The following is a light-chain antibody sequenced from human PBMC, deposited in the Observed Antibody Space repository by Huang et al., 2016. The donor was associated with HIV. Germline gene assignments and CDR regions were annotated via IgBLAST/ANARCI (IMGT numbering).Light chain of an antibody. Sequence: DIVMTQSPLSLPVTPGEPASISCRSSQSLLHSNGYNYLDWYLQNPGQSPQVLFYLGSNRASGVPGRFSGSGSGTDFTLIISRVEAEDVGIYYCMQALQTPYTFGQGTKLEIK. CDR3: MQALQTPYT. CDR2: LGS. J-gene: IGKJ2*01. CDR1: QSLLHSNGYNY. V-gene: IGKV2-28*01.